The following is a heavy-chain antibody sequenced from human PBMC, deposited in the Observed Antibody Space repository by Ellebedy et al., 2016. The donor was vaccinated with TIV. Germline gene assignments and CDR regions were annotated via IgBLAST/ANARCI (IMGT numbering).Heavy chain of an antibody. D-gene: IGHD3-22*01. CDR2: IHDTGTRT. CDR3: TTEFDRSGYKGY. J-gene: IGHJ4*02. CDR1: GLSFSTYA. V-gene: IGHV3-23*01. Sequence: PGGSLRLSCAASGLSFSTYAMGWVRQAPGKAPEWVSAIHDTGTRTFYAKSVEGRFTISRDNSRNTLYLQMNSLRVEDSALYYCTTEFDRSGYKGYWGQGTLVTVSS.